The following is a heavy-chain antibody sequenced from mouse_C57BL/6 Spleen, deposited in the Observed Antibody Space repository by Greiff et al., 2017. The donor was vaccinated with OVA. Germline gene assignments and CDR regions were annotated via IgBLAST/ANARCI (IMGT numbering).Heavy chain of an antibody. CDR1: GYTFTSYW. CDR3: ARSEGYYYGSWFAY. CDR2: INPSNGGT. V-gene: IGHV1-53*01. D-gene: IGHD1-1*01. J-gene: IGHJ3*01. Sequence: QVQLQQPGTELVKPGASVKLSCKASGYTFTSYWMHWVKQRPGHGLEWIGNINPSNGGTNYNEKFKSKATLTVDKSSSTAYMQLSSLTAEDSAVYYCARSEGYYYGSWFAYWGQGTLVTVSA.